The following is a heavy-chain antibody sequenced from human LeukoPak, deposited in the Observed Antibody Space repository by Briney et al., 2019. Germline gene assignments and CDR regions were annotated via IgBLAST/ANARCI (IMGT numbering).Heavy chain of an antibody. CDR3: ARDSYNNVDY. D-gene: IGHD5-24*01. CDR2: TSTEGAST. Sequence: PGRSLRLSCAASGFTFSSYWMHWVRQAPGKGLVWVSRTSTEGASTTYADSVKGRFTVSRDNAKNTLYLQMNSLRAEDTAVYYCARDSYNNVDYWGQGTLVTVSS. V-gene: IGHV3-74*01. J-gene: IGHJ4*02. CDR1: GFTFSSYW.